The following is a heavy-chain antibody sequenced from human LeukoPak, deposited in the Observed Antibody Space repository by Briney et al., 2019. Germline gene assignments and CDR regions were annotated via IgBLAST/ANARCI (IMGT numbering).Heavy chain of an antibody. Sequence: NPSETLSLTCTVSGGSISSYYWSWIRQPPGKGLEWIGYIYYSGSTNYNPSLKSRVTISVDTSKNQFSLKLSSVTAADTAVYYCARASYGSGSYHSDYWGQGTLVTVSS. D-gene: IGHD3-10*01. J-gene: IGHJ4*02. V-gene: IGHV4-59*01. CDR2: IYYSGST. CDR1: GGSISSYY. CDR3: ARASYGSGSYHSDY.